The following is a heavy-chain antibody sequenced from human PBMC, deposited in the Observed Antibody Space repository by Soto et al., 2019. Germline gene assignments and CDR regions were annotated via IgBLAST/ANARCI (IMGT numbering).Heavy chain of an antibody. CDR1: GGTFSSYA. CDR3: ARALYSSGWLSWFDP. CDR2: IIPIFGTA. V-gene: IGHV1-69*12. Sequence: QVQLLQSGAEVKKPGSSVKVSCKASGGTFSSYAISWVRQAPGQGLEWMGGIIPIFGTANYAHKFQGRVTITADESTSTAYMELSILRSEDTAVYYCARALYSSGWLSWFDPWGQGTLVTVSS. J-gene: IGHJ5*02. D-gene: IGHD6-19*01.